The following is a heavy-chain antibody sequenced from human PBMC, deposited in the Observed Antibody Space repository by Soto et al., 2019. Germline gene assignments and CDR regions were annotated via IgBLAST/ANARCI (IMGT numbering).Heavy chain of an antibody. CDR1: GYSFTSYR. D-gene: IGHD4-17*01. CDR3: ARADYGDDDY. Sequence: QVQLVQSGAEVKKPGASVKVSCKASGYSFTSYRISWVRQAPGQGLEWMGWISASNGDTKYAQKLQDRVTMTTDTSTSTAYMELRSLRSDDTGVYFCARADYGDDDYWGQGTLITVSS. J-gene: IGHJ4*02. CDR2: ISASNGDT. V-gene: IGHV1-18*01.